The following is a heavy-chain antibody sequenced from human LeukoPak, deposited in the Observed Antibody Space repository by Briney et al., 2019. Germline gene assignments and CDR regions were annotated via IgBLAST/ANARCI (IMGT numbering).Heavy chain of an antibody. CDR2: ISSSSSYI. J-gene: IGHJ6*03. D-gene: IGHD3-10*01. CDR1: GFTFSSYS. Sequence: GGSLRLSCAASGFTFSSYSMNWVRQAPGKGLEWVSSISSSSSYIYYADSVKGRFTISRDNAKNSLYLQMSSLRAEDTAVYYCARTTLTMVRGVKTYYYYMDVWGKGTTVTVSS. V-gene: IGHV3-21*01. CDR3: ARTTLTMVRGVKTYYYYMDV.